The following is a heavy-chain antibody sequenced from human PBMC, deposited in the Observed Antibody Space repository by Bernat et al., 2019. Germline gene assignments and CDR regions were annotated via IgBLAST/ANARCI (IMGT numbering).Heavy chain of an antibody. D-gene: IGHD1-26*01. CDR3: AKALGGSYYRWDFDY. CDR1: GFTFSSYG. CDR2: ISYDGSNK. Sequence: QVQLVESGGGVVQPGRSLRLSCAASGFTFSSYGMHWVRQAPGKGLEWVAVISYDGSNKYYADSVKGRFTISRDNSKNTLYLQMNSLRAEDTAVYYCAKALGGSYYRWDFDYWGQGTLVTVSS. V-gene: IGHV3-30*18. J-gene: IGHJ4*02.